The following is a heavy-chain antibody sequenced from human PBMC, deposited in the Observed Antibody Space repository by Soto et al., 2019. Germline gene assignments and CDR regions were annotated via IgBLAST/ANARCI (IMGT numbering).Heavy chain of an antibody. CDR3: ATVLTIFGVVIIDHDAFDI. CDR1: GYTLTELS. Sequence: ASVKVSCKVSGYTLTELSMHWVRQAPGKGLEWMGGFDPEDGETIYAQKFQGRVTMTEDTSTDTAYMELSSLRSEDTAVYYCATVLTIFGVVIIDHDAFDIWGQGTMVTVSS. D-gene: IGHD3-3*01. V-gene: IGHV1-24*01. CDR2: FDPEDGET. J-gene: IGHJ3*02.